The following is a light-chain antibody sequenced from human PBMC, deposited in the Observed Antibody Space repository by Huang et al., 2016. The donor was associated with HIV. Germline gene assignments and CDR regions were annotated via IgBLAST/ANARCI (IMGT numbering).Light chain of an antibody. CDR3: QQYGSSPPIT. CDR1: QSVSSSY. Sequence: EIVLTQSPATLSLSPGVRATLSCGASQSVSSSYLAWYQQKPCLAPRLLIYDASSRAACIPDKFSGRGSGTDFTLLISRLEPEDFAVYYCQQYGSSPPITFGPGTKVDIK. CDR2: DAS. J-gene: IGKJ3*01. V-gene: IGKV3D-20*01.